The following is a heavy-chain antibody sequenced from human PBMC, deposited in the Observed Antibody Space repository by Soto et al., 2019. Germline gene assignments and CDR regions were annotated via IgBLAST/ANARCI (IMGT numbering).Heavy chain of an antibody. D-gene: IGHD6-19*01. CDR2: ISGSGGST. V-gene: IGHV3-23*01. CDR1: GFTFSSYA. J-gene: IGHJ4*02. CDR3: AKDAGYSSGWGLAFDY. Sequence: PGGSLRLSCAASGFTFSSYAMSWVRQAPGKGLEWVSAISGSGGSTYYADSVKGRFTISRDNSKNTLYLQMNSLRAEDTAVYYCAKDAGYSSGWGLAFDYWGQGTLVTVS.